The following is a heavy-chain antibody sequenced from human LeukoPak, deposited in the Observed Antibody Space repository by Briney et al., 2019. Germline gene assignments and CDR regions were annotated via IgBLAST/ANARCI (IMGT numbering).Heavy chain of an antibody. CDR3: TRDPDYDDPD. V-gene: IGHV3-21*04. J-gene: IGHJ4*02. CDR1: GFTFSSYS. CDR2: ISSSSSYI. Sequence: GGSLRLSCAASGFTFSSYSMNWVRQAPGKGLEWVSSISSSSSYIYYADSVKGRFIISRDNAKNSLFLQMSSLGVEDTAVYYCTRDPDYDDPDWGQGTLVTVSS. D-gene: IGHD3-22*01.